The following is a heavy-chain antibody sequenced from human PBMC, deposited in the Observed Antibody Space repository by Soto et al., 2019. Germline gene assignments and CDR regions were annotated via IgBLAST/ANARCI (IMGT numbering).Heavy chain of an antibody. Sequence: RLSCAASGFTFGNYGMHWVRQAPGKGLEWVAVIWFDGNKQHYADSVKGRFTISRDNSKNTLYVQMTSLRAEDTAVYYCAREDFWSGYRENWFDPWGQGTLVTVSS. CDR1: GFTFGNYG. D-gene: IGHD3-3*01. V-gene: IGHV3-33*01. J-gene: IGHJ5*02. CDR3: AREDFWSGYRENWFDP. CDR2: IWFDGNKQ.